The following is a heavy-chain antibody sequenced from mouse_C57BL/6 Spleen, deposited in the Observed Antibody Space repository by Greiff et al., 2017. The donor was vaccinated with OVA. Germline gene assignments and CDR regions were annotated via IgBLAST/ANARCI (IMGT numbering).Heavy chain of an antibody. D-gene: IGHD4-1*02. CDR2: IYPGDGDT. J-gene: IGHJ4*01. CDR3: ARSQLSYAMDD. V-gene: IGHV1-80*01. Sequence: QVQLKQSGAELVKPGASVKISCKASGYAFSSYWMNWVKQRPGKGLEWIGQIYPGDGDTNYNGKFKGKATLTADKSSSTAYMQLSSLTSEDSAVYYCARSQLSYAMDDWGQGTSVTVSS. CDR1: GYAFSSYW.